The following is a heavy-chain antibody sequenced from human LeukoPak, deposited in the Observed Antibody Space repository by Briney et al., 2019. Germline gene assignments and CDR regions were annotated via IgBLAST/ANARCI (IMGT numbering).Heavy chain of an antibody. Sequence: ASVKVSCKASGYTFTSHYMHWVRQAPGQGLEWMGVIYPSGGSTSYTQKFQGRVTMTRDTSTSTVYMELSSLRSGDTAVYYCARAQTRNWYYFDYWGQGTLVTVSS. CDR1: GYTFTSHY. CDR3: ARAQTRNWYYFDY. CDR2: IYPSGGST. D-gene: IGHD1-1*01. J-gene: IGHJ4*02. V-gene: IGHV1-46*01.